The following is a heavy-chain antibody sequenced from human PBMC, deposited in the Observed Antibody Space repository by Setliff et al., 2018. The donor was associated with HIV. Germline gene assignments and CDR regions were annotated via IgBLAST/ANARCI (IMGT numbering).Heavy chain of an antibody. CDR3: ARGWGGQDSYYYGMDV. V-gene: IGHV1-46*01. D-gene: IGHD3-16*01. CDR2: INPGGGST. CDR1: GYTFTSYY. Sequence: ASVKVSCKASGYTFTSYYMHWVRQAPGQGLGWMGVINPGGGSTTYAQKFQGRVTMTRDTSTSTVYMELSSLRSQDTAMYYCARGWGGQDSYYYGMDVWGQGTTVTVS. J-gene: IGHJ6*02.